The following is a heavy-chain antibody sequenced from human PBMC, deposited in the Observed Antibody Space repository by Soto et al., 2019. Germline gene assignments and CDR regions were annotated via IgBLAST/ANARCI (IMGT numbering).Heavy chain of an antibody. V-gene: IGHV1-46*01. Sequence: GASVKVSCKASGYTFTSYYMHWVRQAPGQSLEWMGIINPSGGSTSYAQKFQGRVTMTRDTSTSKVYMELSSLRSEDTAVYYCARDWGPYYYDSSGYSDYWGQGTLVTVSS. CDR3: ARDWGPYYYDSSGYSDY. J-gene: IGHJ4*02. CDR2: INPSGGST. CDR1: GYTFTSYY. D-gene: IGHD3-22*01.